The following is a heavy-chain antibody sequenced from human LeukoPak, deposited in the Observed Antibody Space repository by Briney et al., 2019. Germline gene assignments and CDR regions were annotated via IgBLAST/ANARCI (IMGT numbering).Heavy chain of an antibody. J-gene: IGHJ5*02. Sequence: SETLSLTCPVSGGSISSYYWSWIWQPPGKGLEWIGYIYTSGSTNYNPSLKSRVTISVDTSKNQFSLKLSAVTAADTAVYYCARRGRYCSSTSCYAGWFDPWGQGTLVTVSS. CDR1: GGSISSYY. CDR3: ARRGRYCSSTSCYAGWFDP. D-gene: IGHD2-2*01. V-gene: IGHV4-4*09. CDR2: IYTSGST.